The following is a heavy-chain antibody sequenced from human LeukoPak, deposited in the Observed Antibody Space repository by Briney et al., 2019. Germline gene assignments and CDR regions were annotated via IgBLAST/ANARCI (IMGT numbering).Heavy chain of an antibody. D-gene: IGHD6-19*01. Sequence: ASVKVSCKVSGYTLTELSMHWVRQAPGQGLEWMGWINPNSGGTNYAQKFQGRVTMTRDTSISTAYMELSRLRSDDTAVYYCARSSGWRWFDPWGQGTLVTVSS. CDR2: INPNSGGT. CDR3: ARSSGWRWFDP. V-gene: IGHV1-2*02. J-gene: IGHJ5*02. CDR1: GYTLTELS.